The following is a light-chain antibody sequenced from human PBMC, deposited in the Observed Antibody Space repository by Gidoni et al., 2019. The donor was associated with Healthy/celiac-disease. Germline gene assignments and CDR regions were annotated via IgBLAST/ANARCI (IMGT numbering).Light chain of an antibody. Sequence: NFMLTQPHSVSESPGKTVTISCTGSSGSIASNYVQWYQQRPGSAPTTVIYEDNQRPSGVPDRFSGSIDSSSNSASLTISGLKTEDEADYYCQSYDSSNQGVFGGGTKLTAL. CDR2: EDN. J-gene: IGLJ3*02. CDR3: QSYDSSNQGV. V-gene: IGLV6-57*02. CDR1: SGSIASNY.